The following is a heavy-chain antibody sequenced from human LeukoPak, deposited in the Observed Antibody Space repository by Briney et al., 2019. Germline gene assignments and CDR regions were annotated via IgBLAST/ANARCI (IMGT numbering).Heavy chain of an antibody. CDR2: ISTSGST. V-gene: IGHV4-4*07. D-gene: IGHD5-12*01. J-gene: IGHJ4*02. CDR3: TRDSSGYDWFYDY. CDR1: GGSISSYY. Sequence: PSETLSLTCTGSGGSISSYYWSWIRQPPGKGLEWIGRISTSGSTNYNPSLKSRVTMSVDTSKNQFSLMLSFVTAADTAVYFCTRDSSGYDWFYDYWGQGTLVTVSS.